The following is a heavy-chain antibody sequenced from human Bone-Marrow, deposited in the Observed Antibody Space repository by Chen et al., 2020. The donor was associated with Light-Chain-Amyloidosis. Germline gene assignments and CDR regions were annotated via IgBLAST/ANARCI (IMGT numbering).Heavy chain of an antibody. D-gene: IGHD2-8*01. Sequence: QLHVVQSGPEVKKPGASVNVSCQTSGYRFSGYALHWVRQAPGQRPEWIGWINVGKGNTKYSRRLQDRVTITRDTVATTAYMELNSLKSEDTAVYYCAAAINGEYFEFWGPGTLVTVSS. CDR3: AAAINGEYFEF. CDR2: INVGKGNT. CDR1: GYRFSGYA. V-gene: IGHV1-3*01. J-gene: IGHJ4*02.